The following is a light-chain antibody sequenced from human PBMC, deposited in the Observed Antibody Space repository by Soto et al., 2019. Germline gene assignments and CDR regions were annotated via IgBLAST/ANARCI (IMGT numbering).Light chain of an antibody. V-gene: IGKV3-20*01. CDR2: GAS. Sequence: EIVLTQSPDTLSLSPGGRATLSCRASQSVSSSYLAWYQQKPGQAPRLLIYGASSRATGIPDRLSGSGSGTDFTLTISRLEPEDFAVYYCQQYGSSPRTFGQGTKVDIK. CDR3: QQYGSSPRT. CDR1: QSVSSSY. J-gene: IGKJ1*01.